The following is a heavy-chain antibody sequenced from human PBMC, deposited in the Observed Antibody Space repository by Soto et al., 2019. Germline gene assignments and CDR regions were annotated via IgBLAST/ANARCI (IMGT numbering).Heavy chain of an antibody. V-gene: IGHV4-59*01. CDR3: ARDLWGYCGTDCYPLDV. Sequence: SETLSLTCPVSGGSISGYYWSWIRQPPGKGLEWIGYMYNTGSTVYNPSSKSRVTISVDTSKNQFSLKLNSVTAADTAVYYCARDLWGYCGTDCYPLDVWGQGTTVTVSS. CDR2: MYNTGST. CDR1: GGSISGYY. D-gene: IGHD2-21*02. J-gene: IGHJ6*02.